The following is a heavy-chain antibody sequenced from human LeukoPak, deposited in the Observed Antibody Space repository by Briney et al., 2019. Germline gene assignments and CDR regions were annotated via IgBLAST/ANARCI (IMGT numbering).Heavy chain of an antibody. Sequence: ASVKVSCKASGYTFTGYYMHWVRQAPGQGLEWMGWINPNSVGTNYAQKFQGRVTMTRDTSISTAYMELSRLRSDDTAVYYCAREFVGAAPPYYYGMDVWGQGTTVTVSS. CDR1: GYTFTGYY. CDR3: AREFVGAAPPYYYGMDV. J-gene: IGHJ6*02. V-gene: IGHV1-2*02. D-gene: IGHD2-15*01. CDR2: INPNSVGT.